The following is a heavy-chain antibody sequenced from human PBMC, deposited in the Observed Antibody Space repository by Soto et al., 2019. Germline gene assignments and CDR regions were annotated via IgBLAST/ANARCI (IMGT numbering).Heavy chain of an antibody. CDR1: GFTFSSYG. D-gene: IGHD6-19*01. CDR3: ARGGSGRVESYFDY. Sequence: QVQLVESGGGVVQPGRSLRLSCAASGFTFSSYGMHWVRQAPGKGLEWVAVIWYDGSNKYYADSVKGRFTISRDNSKNTLYLQMNSLRAEDTGVYYCARGGSGRVESYFDYWGQGTLVTVSS. J-gene: IGHJ4*02. V-gene: IGHV3-33*01. CDR2: IWYDGSNK.